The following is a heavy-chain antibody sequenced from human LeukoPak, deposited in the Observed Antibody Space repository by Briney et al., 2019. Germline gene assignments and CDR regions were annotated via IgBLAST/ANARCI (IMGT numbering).Heavy chain of an antibody. J-gene: IGHJ4*02. CDR1: GYTFTSYA. Sequence: ASVKVSCKASGYTFTSYAMHWVRQAPGQRLEWMGWINAGNGNTKYSQEFQGRVTITRDTSASTAYMELSSLRSEDMAVYYCARESHSSGYYYAWSLDYWGQGTLVTVSS. D-gene: IGHD3-22*01. CDR2: INAGNGNT. V-gene: IGHV1-3*03. CDR3: ARESHSSGYYYAWSLDY.